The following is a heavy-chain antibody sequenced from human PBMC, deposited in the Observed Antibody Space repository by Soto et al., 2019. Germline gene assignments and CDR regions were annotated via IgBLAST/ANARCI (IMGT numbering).Heavy chain of an antibody. CDR1: GFTFSSYG. Sequence: GGSLRLSCAASGFTFSSYGMHWVRQAPGKGLEWVAVIWYDGSNKYYADSVKGRFTISRDNSKNTLYLQMNSLRAEDTAVYYCARMPYGDYVFDYWGQGXLVTVYS. D-gene: IGHD4-17*01. CDR2: IWYDGSNK. CDR3: ARMPYGDYVFDY. J-gene: IGHJ4*02. V-gene: IGHV3-33*01.